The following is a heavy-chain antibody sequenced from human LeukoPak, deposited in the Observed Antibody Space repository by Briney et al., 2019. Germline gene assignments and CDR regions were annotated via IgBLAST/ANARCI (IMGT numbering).Heavy chain of an antibody. CDR3: AKGSGWNLRHEFDY. Sequence: GGSLRLSCAASGFTFSSYSMNWVRQAPGKELEWVSYISSSSSTIYYADSVKGRFTISRDNSKNTLYLQMNSLGAEDTAVYYCAKGSGWNLRHEFDYWGQGTLVTVSS. D-gene: IGHD1-7*01. J-gene: IGHJ4*02. CDR1: GFTFSSYS. CDR2: ISSSSSTI. V-gene: IGHV3-48*01.